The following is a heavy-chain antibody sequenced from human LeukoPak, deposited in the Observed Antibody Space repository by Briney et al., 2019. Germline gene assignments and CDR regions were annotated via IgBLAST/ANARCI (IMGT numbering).Heavy chain of an antibody. CDR2: IKSKTAGETT. CDR1: GFTFSNSW. V-gene: IGHV3-15*01. CDR3: ATDARY. J-gene: IGHJ4*02. Sequence: GGSLRLSCAASGFTFSNSWMSWVRQAAGMGLEWVGRIKSKTAGETTDYSAYVKGRFTISRDDSQNTLYLQMNSLETEDTAVYYCATDARYWGQGTLVIVSS.